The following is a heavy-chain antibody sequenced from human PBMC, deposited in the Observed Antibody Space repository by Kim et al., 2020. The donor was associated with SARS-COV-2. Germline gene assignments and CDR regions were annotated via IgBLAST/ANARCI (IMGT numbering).Heavy chain of an antibody. CDR3: ARDRGGMVRGVPVGI. V-gene: IGHV4-59*01. CDR1: GGSISSYY. CDR2: IYYSGST. Sequence: SETLSLTCTVSGGSISSYYWSWIRQPPGKGLEWIGYIYYSGSTNYNPSLKSRVTISVDTSKNQVSLKLSYVTAADTAVYYCARDRGGMVRGVPVGIWGQGTMVTVSS. J-gene: IGHJ3*02. D-gene: IGHD3-10*01.